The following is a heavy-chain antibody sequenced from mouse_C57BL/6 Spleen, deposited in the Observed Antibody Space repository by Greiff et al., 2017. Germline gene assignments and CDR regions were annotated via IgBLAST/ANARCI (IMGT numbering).Heavy chain of an antibody. V-gene: IGHV5-4*01. CDR1: GFTFSSYA. D-gene: IGHD1-1*01. CDR3: AVYYGSSYRYFDV. J-gene: IGHJ1*03. Sequence: EVQRVESGGGLVKPGGSLKLSCAASGFTFSSYAMSWVRQTPEKRLEWVATISDGGSYTYYPDNVKGRFTISRDNAKNNLYLQMSHLKSEDTAMYYCAVYYGSSYRYFDVWGTGTTVTVSS. CDR2: ISDGGSYT.